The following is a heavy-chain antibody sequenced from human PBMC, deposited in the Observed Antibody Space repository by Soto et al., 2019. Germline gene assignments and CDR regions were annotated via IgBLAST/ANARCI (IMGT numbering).Heavy chain of an antibody. D-gene: IGHD2-2*01. J-gene: IGHJ6*02. V-gene: IGHV1-46*01. CDR2: INPSGGST. CDR3: AREAPAYCSSTSCYYYYYGMDV. CDR1: GYTFTSYY. Sequence: ASVKVSCKASGYTFTSYYMHWVRQAPGQGLEWMGIINPSGGSTSYTQKFQGRVTMTRDTSTSTVYMELSSLRSEDTAVYYCAREAPAYCSSTSCYYYYYGMDVWGQGTTVTVSS.